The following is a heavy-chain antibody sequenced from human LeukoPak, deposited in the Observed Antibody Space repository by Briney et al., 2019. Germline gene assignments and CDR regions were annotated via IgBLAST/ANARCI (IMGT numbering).Heavy chain of an antibody. CDR3: ARVPHRGTIVELPGTILDAFDI. CDR1: GYTFTVTGYY. V-gene: IGHV1-2*02. D-gene: IGHD1-7*01. CDR2: INPNSGGT. J-gene: IGHJ3*02. Sequence: ASVKISCKVSGYTFTVTGYYIHWVRRAPGQGLEWMGWINPNSGGTNYAQRFQGRITKTRDTSISTAYMELSSLRSDDTALYYCARVPHRGTIVELPGTILDAFDIWSQGTMATVSS.